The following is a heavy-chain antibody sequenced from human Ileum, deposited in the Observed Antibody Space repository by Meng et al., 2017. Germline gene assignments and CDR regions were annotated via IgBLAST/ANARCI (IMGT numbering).Heavy chain of an antibody. Sequence: QVQLQESGPGLVKPSQTLSLTCTVSGGSISSGDYYWSWIRQPPGKGLEWIGYIYYSGSTYYNPPLKSRLTISVDTSKNQFSLKLSSVTAADTAVYYCARDRDSSGYYPYWGQGTLVTVSS. CDR1: GGSISSGDYY. CDR3: ARDRDSSGYYPY. CDR2: IYYSGST. D-gene: IGHD3-22*01. J-gene: IGHJ4*02. V-gene: IGHV4-30-4*01.